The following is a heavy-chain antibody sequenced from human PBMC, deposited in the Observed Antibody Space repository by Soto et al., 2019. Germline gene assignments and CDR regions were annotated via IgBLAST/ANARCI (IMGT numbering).Heavy chain of an antibody. D-gene: IGHD2-21*02. Sequence: QLQGVQSGAEVKEPGASVKVSCKASGYSSSNYYTHWVRQAPGQGLEWMGIVNPYGASSNYAQSFQGRVTLTRDTSTNTDYMDLSRLTSDDTAVYYCASVTTIWSNWGQGTLVTVSS. CDR2: VNPYGASS. V-gene: IGHV1-46*01. CDR1: GYSSSNYY. CDR3: ASVTTIWSN. J-gene: IGHJ4*02.